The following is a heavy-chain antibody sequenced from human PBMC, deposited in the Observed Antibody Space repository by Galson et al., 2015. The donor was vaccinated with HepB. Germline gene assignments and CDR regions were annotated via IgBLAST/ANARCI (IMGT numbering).Heavy chain of an antibody. D-gene: IGHD6-19*01. CDR1: GFTFSSYS. J-gene: IGHJ2*01. CDR2: ISSSSSTI. V-gene: IGHV3-48*02. Sequence: SLRLSCAASGFTFSSYSMNWVRQAPGKGLEWVSYISSSSSTIYYADSVKGRFTISRDNAKNSLYLQMNSLRDEDTAVYYCARVGWESSGWRKTANPWYFDLWGRGTLVTVSS. CDR3: ARVGWESSGWRKTANPWYFDL.